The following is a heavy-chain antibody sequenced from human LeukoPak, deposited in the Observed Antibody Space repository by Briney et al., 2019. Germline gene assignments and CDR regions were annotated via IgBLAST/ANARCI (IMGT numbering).Heavy chain of an antibody. CDR1: GYTFTGYY. CDR3: ARDGRWLQLGAFDI. D-gene: IGHD5-24*01. Sequence: ASVKVSCKASGYTFTGYYMHWVRQAPGQGLEWMGWINPNSGGTNYAKKCQGRVTMTRDTSISTAYMELSRLRSDDTAVYYCARDGRWLQLGAFDIWGQGTMVTVSS. CDR2: INPNSGGT. V-gene: IGHV1-2*02. J-gene: IGHJ3*02.